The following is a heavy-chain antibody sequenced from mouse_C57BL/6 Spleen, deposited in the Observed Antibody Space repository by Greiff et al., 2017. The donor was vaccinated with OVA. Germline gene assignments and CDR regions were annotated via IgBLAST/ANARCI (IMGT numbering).Heavy chain of an antibody. CDR3: ARGASSLPGDY. D-gene: IGHD2-1*01. CDR1: GYAFTNYL. Sequence: VKLQESGAELVRPGTSVKVSCKASGYAFTNYLIEWVKQRPGQGLEWIGVINPGSGGTNYNEKFKGKATLTADKSSSTAYMQLSSLTSEDSAVYFCARGASSLPGDYWGQGTTLTVSS. V-gene: IGHV1-54*01. CDR2: INPGSGGT. J-gene: IGHJ2*01.